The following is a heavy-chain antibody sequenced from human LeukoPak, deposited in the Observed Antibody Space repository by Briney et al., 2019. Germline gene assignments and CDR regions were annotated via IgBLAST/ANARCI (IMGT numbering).Heavy chain of an antibody. CDR1: GFTFSSYS. J-gene: IGHJ4*02. V-gene: IGHV3-48*01. CDR3: TRDSGYYDSSGYYHGLDY. Sequence: GGSLRLSCAASGFTFSSYSMNWVRQAPGKGLEWVSYISSSSSTIYYADSVKGRFTISRDNAKNSLYLQMNSLRAEDTAVYYCTRDSGYYDSSGYYHGLDYWGQGTLVTVSS. CDR2: ISSSSSTI. D-gene: IGHD3-22*01.